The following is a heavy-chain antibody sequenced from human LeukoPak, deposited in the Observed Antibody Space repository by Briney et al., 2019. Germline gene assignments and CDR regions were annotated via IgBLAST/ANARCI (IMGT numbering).Heavy chain of an antibody. CDR1: GFTFSSYG. CDR2: IKQDGSEK. D-gene: IGHD5-12*01. V-gene: IGHV3-7*01. CDR3: ATSVGDGYDSN. J-gene: IGHJ4*02. Sequence: RPGGPLRLSCAASGFTFSSYGMSWVRKAPGKGLEGVANIKQDGSEKYYVDSVKGRFTISRDNAKNSLYLQMNSLRAEDTAVYYCATSVGDGYDSNWGQGTLVTVSS.